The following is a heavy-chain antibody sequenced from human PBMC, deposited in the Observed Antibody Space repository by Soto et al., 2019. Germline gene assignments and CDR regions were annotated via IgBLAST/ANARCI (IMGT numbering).Heavy chain of an antibody. D-gene: IGHD6-6*01. J-gene: IGHJ6*02. CDR3: ARGKAARPRGYYYYGMDV. CDR1: GGTFSSYA. CDR2: IIPIFGTA. V-gene: IGHV1-69*13. Sequence: VASVKVSCKASGGTFSSYAISWVRQAPGQGLEWMGGIIPIFGTANYAQKFQGRVTITADESTSTAYMELSSLRSEDTAVYYCARGKAARPRGYYYYGMDVWGQGTTVTVSS.